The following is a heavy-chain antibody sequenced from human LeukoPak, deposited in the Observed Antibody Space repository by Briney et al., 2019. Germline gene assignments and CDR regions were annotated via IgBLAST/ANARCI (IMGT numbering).Heavy chain of an antibody. J-gene: IGHJ4*02. D-gene: IGHD2-2*01. Sequence: GGSLRLSCAASGFTFSSYEMNWVRQAPGKGLEWVSSISSSSSYIYYADSVKGRFTISRDNAKNSLYLQMNSLRAEDTAVYYCARVGPSSTSCYYWGQGTLVTVSS. CDR1: GFTFSSYE. V-gene: IGHV3-21*01. CDR2: ISSSSSYI. CDR3: ARVGPSSTSCYY.